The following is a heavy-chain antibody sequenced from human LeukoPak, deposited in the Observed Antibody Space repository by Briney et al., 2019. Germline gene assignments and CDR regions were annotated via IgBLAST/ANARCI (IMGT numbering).Heavy chain of an antibody. Sequence: QPGGSLRLSCAASGFTFSSYAMHWVRQAPGKGLEWVAVISYDGSNKYYADSVKGRFTISRDNSKNTLYLQMNSLRAEDTAVYYCARPRFDPRLFDAFDIWGQGTMVTVSS. CDR2: ISYDGSNK. V-gene: IGHV3-30-3*01. J-gene: IGHJ3*02. CDR1: GFTFSSYA. CDR3: ARPRFDPRLFDAFDI. D-gene: IGHD3-9*01.